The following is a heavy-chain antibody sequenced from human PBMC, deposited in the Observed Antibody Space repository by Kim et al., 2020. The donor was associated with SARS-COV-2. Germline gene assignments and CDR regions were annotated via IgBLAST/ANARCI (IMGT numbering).Heavy chain of an antibody. V-gene: IGHV3-30-3*01. J-gene: IGHJ3*02. CDR1: GFTFSSYS. D-gene: IGHD3-22*01. CDR2: ISYDGSNK. CDR3: ARPSGYPGAGAFDI. Sequence: GGSLRLSCAASGFTFSSYSMRWVRQAPGKGLEWVAFISYDGSNKYYADSVKGRFTISRDNSKNTLYLQMNSLRAEDTAVYYCARPSGYPGAGAFDIWDQGTMVTVSS.